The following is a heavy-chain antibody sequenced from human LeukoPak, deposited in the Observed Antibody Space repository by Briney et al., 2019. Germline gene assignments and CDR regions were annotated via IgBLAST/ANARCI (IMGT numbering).Heavy chain of an antibody. CDR2: ISSSSSYI. V-gene: IGHV3-21*01. D-gene: IGHD3-22*01. Sequence: GSLRLSCAASGFTFSSYSMNWVRQAPGKGLEWVSSISSSSSYIYYADSVKGRFTISRDNAKNSLYLQMNSLRAEDTAVYYCARDEVDYDSSGYSVDYWGQGTLVTVSS. J-gene: IGHJ4*02. CDR1: GFTFSSYS. CDR3: ARDEVDYDSSGYSVDY.